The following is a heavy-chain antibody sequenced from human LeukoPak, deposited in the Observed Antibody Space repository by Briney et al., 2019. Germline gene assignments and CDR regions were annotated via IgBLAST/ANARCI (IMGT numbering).Heavy chain of an antibody. CDR3: AKDPRRLLTAFDI. CDR2: ISWNSGSI. J-gene: IGHJ3*02. D-gene: IGHD3-22*01. V-gene: IGHV3-9*01. CDR1: GFTFSSYW. Sequence: GGSLRLSCAASGFTFSSYWMTWVRQAPGKGLEWVSGISWNSGSIGYADSVKGRFTISRDNAKNSLYLQMNSLRAEDTALYYCAKDPRRLLTAFDIWGQGTMVTVSS.